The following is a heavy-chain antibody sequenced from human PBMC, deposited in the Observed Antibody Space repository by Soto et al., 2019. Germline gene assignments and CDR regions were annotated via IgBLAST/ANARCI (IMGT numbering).Heavy chain of an antibody. J-gene: IGHJ5*01. V-gene: IGHV1-18*01. Sequence: QVQLVQSGAEVKKPGASVKVSCKASGYTFTSYGISWVRQAPGQGLEWMGWISAYNGNTNYAQKLQGRVTMTTDTSTSTAYMELRILRSDDTAVYYCARDGLLRFLAQDDQNWFDSWGQGTLVTVSS. CDR2: ISAYNGNT. CDR3: ARDGLLRFLAQDDQNWFDS. CDR1: GYTFTSYG. D-gene: IGHD3-3*01.